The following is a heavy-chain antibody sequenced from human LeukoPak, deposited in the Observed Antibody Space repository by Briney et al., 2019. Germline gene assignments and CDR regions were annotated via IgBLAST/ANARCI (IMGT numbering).Heavy chain of an antibody. CDR3: ATMDLITMVRGVITNWFDP. Sequence: GASVKVSCKVSGYTLTELSMHWVRQAPGKGLEWMGGFDPEDGETIYAQKFQGRVTMTEDTSTDTDYMELSSLRSEDTAVYYCATMDLITMVRGVITNWFDPWGQGTLVTVSS. V-gene: IGHV1-24*01. CDR1: GYTLTELS. CDR2: FDPEDGET. D-gene: IGHD3-10*01. J-gene: IGHJ5*02.